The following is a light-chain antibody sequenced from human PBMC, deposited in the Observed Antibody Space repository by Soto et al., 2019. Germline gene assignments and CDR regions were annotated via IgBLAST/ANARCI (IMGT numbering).Light chain of an antibody. J-gene: IGLJ2*01. CDR2: EGS. Sequence: QSALTQPASVSGSPGQSITISCTGTSSDVGSYNLVSWYQQHPGKATKLMIYEGSQRPSGVSNRFSGSKSGNTASLTISGLLGEDVADYYCCSYAGSSAIWVFGGGTK. CDR3: CSYAGSSAIWV. CDR1: SSDVGSYNL. V-gene: IGLV2-23*03.